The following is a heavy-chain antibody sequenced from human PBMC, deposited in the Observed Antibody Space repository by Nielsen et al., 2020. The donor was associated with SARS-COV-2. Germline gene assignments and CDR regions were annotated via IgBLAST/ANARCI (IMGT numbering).Heavy chain of an antibody. V-gene: IGHV3-30*18. CDR1: GFTFSSYG. CDR2: ISYDGSNK. D-gene: IGHD3-10*01. Sequence: GGSLRLSCAASGFTFSSYGMHWVRQAPGKGLEWVAVISYDGSNKYYADSVKGRFTISRDNSKNTLYLQMNSLRAEDTAVYYCAKDMDYGMDVWGQGTTVTVSS. CDR3: AKDMDYGMDV. J-gene: IGHJ6*02.